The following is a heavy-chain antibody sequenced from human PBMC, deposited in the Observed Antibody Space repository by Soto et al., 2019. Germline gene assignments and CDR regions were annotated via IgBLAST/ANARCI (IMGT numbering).Heavy chain of an antibody. CDR3: ARGYYDSSGYPAEYFQH. CDR1: GGTFSSYA. Sequence: SSVKVSCKASGGTFSSYAISWVRQAPGQGLEWMGGIIPIFGTANYAQKFQGRVTITADESTSTAYMELSSLRSEDTAVYYCARGYYDSSGYPAEYFQHWVKGTLVTAPQ. CDR2: IIPIFGTA. V-gene: IGHV1-69*13. D-gene: IGHD3-22*01. J-gene: IGHJ1*01.